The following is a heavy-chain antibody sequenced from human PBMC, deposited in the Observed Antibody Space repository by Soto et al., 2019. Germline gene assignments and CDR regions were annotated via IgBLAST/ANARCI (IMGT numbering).Heavy chain of an antibody. CDR2: IIPIFGTA. Sequence: SVKVSCKASGGTFSSYAISWVRQAPGQGLEWMGGIIPIFGTANYAQKFQGRVTITADESTSTAYMELSSLRSEDTAVYYCARGSNYYDSSGYYSWFDPWGQGTLVTVSS. CDR3: ARGSNYYDSSGYYSWFDP. J-gene: IGHJ5*02. D-gene: IGHD3-22*01. V-gene: IGHV1-69*13. CDR1: GGTFSSYA.